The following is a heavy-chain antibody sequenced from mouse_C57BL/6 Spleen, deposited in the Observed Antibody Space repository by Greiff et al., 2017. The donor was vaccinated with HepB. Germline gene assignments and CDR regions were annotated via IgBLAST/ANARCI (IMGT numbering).Heavy chain of an antibody. CDR1: GFSLSTSGMG. J-gene: IGHJ4*01. Sequence: QVTLKESGPGILQSSQTLSLTCSFSGFSLSTSGMGVSWIRQPSGKGLEWLAHIYWDDDKRYNPSLKSRLTISKDTSRNQVFLKITSVDTADTATYYCARSAARHYYAMDYWGQGTSVTVSS. CDR2: IYWDDDK. CDR3: ARSAARHYYAMDY. V-gene: IGHV8-12*01.